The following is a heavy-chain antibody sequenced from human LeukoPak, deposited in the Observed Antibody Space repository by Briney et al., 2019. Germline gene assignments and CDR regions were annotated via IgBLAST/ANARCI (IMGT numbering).Heavy chain of an antibody. Sequence: GGSLRLSCAASGFTFNSYWMTWVRQAPGKGLEWVANIKQDGSEKYYVDSVKGRFTISRDNDKNSVYLQMNSLRAEDTAVYYCVKDLGSAITSALALDVWGQGTTVTVSS. V-gene: IGHV3-7*01. CDR2: IKQDGSEK. D-gene: IGHD2-15*01. CDR3: VKDLGSAITSALALDV. CDR1: GFTFNSYW. J-gene: IGHJ6*02.